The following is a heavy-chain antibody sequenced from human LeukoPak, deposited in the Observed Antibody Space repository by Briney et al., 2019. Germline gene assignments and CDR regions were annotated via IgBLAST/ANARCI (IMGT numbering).Heavy chain of an antibody. Sequence: GGSLRISCAASGFTFSNYWMSWVRQAPGNGLEWVANIKPDGSLKQYVASMKGRFTISRDNAKNSLFLQMYSLTAEDTAIYYCASEIVAPFDQWGQGTLVTVSS. J-gene: IGHJ4*02. D-gene: IGHD5-12*01. CDR1: GFTFSNYW. CDR2: IKPDGSLK. V-gene: IGHV3-7*01. CDR3: ASEIVAPFDQ.